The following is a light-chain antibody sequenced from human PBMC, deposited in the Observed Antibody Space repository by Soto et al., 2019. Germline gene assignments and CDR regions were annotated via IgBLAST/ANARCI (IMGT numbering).Light chain of an antibody. Sequence: DIQMTQSPSTLSASVGDRVTITCRASQTISSWLAWYQQKPGKAPKLLIYAASTLESGVSSRFSGRGSGTEFTLTITSLQPEDFATYYCQQYKSHLRTFGQGTKVDI. CDR1: QTISSW. V-gene: IGKV1-5*01. CDR3: QQYKSHLRT. J-gene: IGKJ1*01. CDR2: AAS.